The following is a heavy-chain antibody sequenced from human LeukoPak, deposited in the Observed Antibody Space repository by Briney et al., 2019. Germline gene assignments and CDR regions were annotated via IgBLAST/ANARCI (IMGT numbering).Heavy chain of an antibody. V-gene: IGHV3-23*01. CDR2: ISGSGGST. J-gene: IGHJ5*02. D-gene: IGHD3-16*02. CDR1: GCTFNNYG. Sequence: GGSLRLSCAASGCTFNNYGMNWVRQAPGKGLEWVSAISGSGGSTYYAASVKGRFTISRDNSKNTLYLQMNSLRAEDTAIYYCAKDWGSYSYFWFDPWGQGTLVTVSS. CDR3: AKDWGSYSYFWFDP.